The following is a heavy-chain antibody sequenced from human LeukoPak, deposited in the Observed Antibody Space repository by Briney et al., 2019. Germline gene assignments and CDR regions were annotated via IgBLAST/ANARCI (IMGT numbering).Heavy chain of an antibody. D-gene: IGHD2-2*01. J-gene: IGHJ5*02. V-gene: IGHV3-30*02. CDR1: GFSFSSYG. Sequence: PGGSLRLSCATSGFSFSSYGMYWVRQAPGKGLEWVAFIRFDESGKYYTDSVKGRFTISRDNSKNTLFLQMNSLRAEDMAVYYCAKKSAMGWFDPWGQGTLVTVSS. CDR3: AKKSAMGWFDP. CDR2: IRFDESGK.